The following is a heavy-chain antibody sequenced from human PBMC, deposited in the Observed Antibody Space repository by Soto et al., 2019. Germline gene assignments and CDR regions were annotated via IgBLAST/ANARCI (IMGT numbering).Heavy chain of an antibody. Sequence: EVQLLESGGGLVQPGGSLRLSCAASGFTFSSYAISWVRQAPGKGLEWVSAISGSGGATYYADSVKGRFTISRDNSKKTVYLQMNSLRGEDTAVYCCAKDQVAVAGSTFDYWGHGTRVTVSS. CDR2: ISGSGGAT. D-gene: IGHD6-19*01. CDR1: GFTFSSYA. J-gene: IGHJ4*01. CDR3: AKDQVAVAGSTFDY. V-gene: IGHV3-23*01.